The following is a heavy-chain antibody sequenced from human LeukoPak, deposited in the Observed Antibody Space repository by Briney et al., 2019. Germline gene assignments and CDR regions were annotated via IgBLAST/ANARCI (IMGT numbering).Heavy chain of an antibody. CDR2: ISSGGSII. V-gene: IGHV3-48*04. Sequence: PGGSLRLSCAASGFTFSSYSMNWVRQAPGKGLEWVSYISSGGSIIHYADSVKGRFTISRDNAKNSLYLQMNSLRAEDTAVYYCARTVVNNFDFFDYWGQGTLVTVSS. D-gene: IGHD4-23*01. CDR3: ARTVVNNFDFFDY. J-gene: IGHJ4*02. CDR1: GFTFSSYS.